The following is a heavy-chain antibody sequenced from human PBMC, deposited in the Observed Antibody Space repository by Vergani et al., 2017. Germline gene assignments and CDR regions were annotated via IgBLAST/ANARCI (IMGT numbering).Heavy chain of an antibody. V-gene: IGHV1-18*01. D-gene: IGHD3-16*02. Sequence: QVQLVPSGAEVKKPGASVKVSCKASGYTFTSYGISWVRQAPGQGLEWMGWISAYNGNTNYAQKLQGRVTMTTDTSTSTAYMELRSLRSDDTAVYYCARDFFNYVWGSYRGPSFDYWGQGTLVTVSS. J-gene: IGHJ4*02. CDR3: ARDFFNYVWGSYRGPSFDY. CDR1: GYTFTSYG. CDR2: ISAYNGNT.